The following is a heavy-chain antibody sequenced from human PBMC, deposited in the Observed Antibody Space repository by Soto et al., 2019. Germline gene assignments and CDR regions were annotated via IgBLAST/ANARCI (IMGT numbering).Heavy chain of an antibody. CDR1: GFTFSSYG. J-gene: IGHJ4*02. V-gene: IGHV3-30*18. D-gene: IGHD1-26*01. CDR2: ISYDGSNK. CDR3: AKGAYSWCYLDY. Sequence: QVQLVESGGGVVQPGRSLRLSCAASGFTFSSYGMHWVRQAPGKGLEWVAVISYDGSNKYYADSVKGRFTISRDNSKNQLYQLINSLRAEDTAVYYCAKGAYSWCYLDYWCQVSLVNVS.